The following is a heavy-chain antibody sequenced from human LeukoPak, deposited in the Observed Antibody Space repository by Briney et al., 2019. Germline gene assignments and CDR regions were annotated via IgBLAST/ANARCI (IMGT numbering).Heavy chain of an antibody. CDR2: IYSGGST. D-gene: IGHD5-18*01. V-gene: IGHV3-53*01. J-gene: IGHJ4*02. Sequence: GGSLRLSCAAPGFTVSSTYMSWVRQAPGKGLEWVSIIYSGGSTYYADSVKGRFTISRDNSKNTLYLQMNSLRAEDTAVYYCARGGRRGYSYAYWGQGTLVTVSS. CDR3: ARGGRRGYSYAY. CDR1: GFTVSSTY.